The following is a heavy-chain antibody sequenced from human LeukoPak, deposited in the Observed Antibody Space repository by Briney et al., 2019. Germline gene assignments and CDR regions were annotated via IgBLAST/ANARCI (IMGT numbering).Heavy chain of an antibody. CDR3: ATGFNTASHGGY. CDR2: AVQTYSGGIT. J-gene: IGHJ4*02. V-gene: IGHV3-15*04. D-gene: IGHD2-2*01. Sequence: GGSLRLSCAASGFTFSSAWMTWVRQAPGKGLEWVGRAVQTYSGGITEYAAPVRGRFTISRVDSTNTLYLQMDSLKTEDTGVYYCATGFNTASHGGYWGQGTLVTVSA. CDR1: GFTFSSAW.